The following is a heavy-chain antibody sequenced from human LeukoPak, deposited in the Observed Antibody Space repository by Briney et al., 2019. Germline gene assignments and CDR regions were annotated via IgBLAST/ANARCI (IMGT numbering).Heavy chain of an antibody. J-gene: IGHJ6*03. CDR3: ARDYPIVGATRYMDV. CDR2: IIPIFGTA. CDR1: GGTFSSYA. Sequence: SVKVSCKASGGTFSSYAISWVRQAPGQGLEWMGGIIPIFGTANYAQKFQGRVTITADKSTSTAYMELSSLRSEDTAVYYCARDYPIVGATRYMDVWGKGTTVTVSS. D-gene: IGHD1-26*01. V-gene: IGHV1-69*06.